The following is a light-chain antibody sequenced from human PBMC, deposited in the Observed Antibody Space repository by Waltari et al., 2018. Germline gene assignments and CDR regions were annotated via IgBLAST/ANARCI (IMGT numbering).Light chain of an antibody. Sequence: EIVLTQSPATVSLSPGERATLSCRASQSVSGYLAWYQQKPGQAPRLLLYDTSNRATGIPARFSGSGSGTDFTLTISSLEPEDFAGYDCQQRNNWPLTFGGGTKVEIK. V-gene: IGKV3-11*01. CDR2: DTS. CDR3: QQRNNWPLT. J-gene: IGKJ4*01. CDR1: QSVSGY.